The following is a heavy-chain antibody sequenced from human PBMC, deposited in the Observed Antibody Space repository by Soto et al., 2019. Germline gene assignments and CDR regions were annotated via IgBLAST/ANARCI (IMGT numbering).Heavy chain of an antibody. D-gene: IGHD6-13*01. CDR1: GFTFSSYG. CDR2: IWYDGSNK. Sequence: QVQLVESGGGVVQPGRSLRLSCAASGFTFSSYGMHWVRQAPGKGLEWVAVIWYDGSNKYYADSVKGRFTISRDNSKNTLYLQMNSLRAEGTAVYYCARGAAAAGISWFDPWGQGTLVTGSS. CDR3: ARGAAAAGISWFDP. J-gene: IGHJ5*02. V-gene: IGHV3-33*01.